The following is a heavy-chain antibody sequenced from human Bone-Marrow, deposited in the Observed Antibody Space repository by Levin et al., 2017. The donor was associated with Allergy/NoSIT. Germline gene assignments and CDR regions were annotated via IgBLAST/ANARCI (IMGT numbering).Heavy chain of an antibody. V-gene: IGHV3-74*03. CDR3: ARSKAGGYADS. CDR1: GFTFSTYW. D-gene: IGHD5-12*01. CDR2: IKGDGSST. J-gene: IGHJ5*01. Sequence: RGESLKISCAASGFTFSTYWMHWFRQDPGKGLVWVSRIKGDGSSTTYADSVMGRFTISRDNAKNTLYLQMTSVGADDTAVYYCARSKAGGYADSWGQGTLVTVSS.